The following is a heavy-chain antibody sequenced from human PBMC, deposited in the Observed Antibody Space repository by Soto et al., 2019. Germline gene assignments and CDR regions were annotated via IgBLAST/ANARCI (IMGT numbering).Heavy chain of an antibody. V-gene: IGHV3-23*01. CDR1: GFTFGSYA. CDR2: ISGSGGST. J-gene: IGHJ4*02. D-gene: IGHD2-15*01. Sequence: AGGSLRLSCAASGFTFGSYAMSWVRQAPGKGLEWVSAISGSGGSTYYADSVKGRFTISRDNSKNTLYLQMNSLRAEDTAVYYCTKANRYCSGANCFTFDYWGLGTLVTVSS. CDR3: TKANRYCSGANCFTFDY.